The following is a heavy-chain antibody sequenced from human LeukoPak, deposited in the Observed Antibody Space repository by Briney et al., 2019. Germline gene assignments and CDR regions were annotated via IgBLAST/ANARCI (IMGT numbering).Heavy chain of an antibody. CDR2: TNPAGSET. J-gene: IGHJ4*02. D-gene: IGHD2-15*01. Sequence: AGGSLRLSCAASGFSFSAYWMTWVRQAPGTGLEWVANTNPAGSETYYVDPVKGRFSISRDNAKNLVYLQMNSLRAEDTAVYHCARFGYVAAVDVWGQGTPVTVSS. V-gene: IGHV3-7*01. CDR1: GFSFSAYW. CDR3: ARFGYVAAVDV.